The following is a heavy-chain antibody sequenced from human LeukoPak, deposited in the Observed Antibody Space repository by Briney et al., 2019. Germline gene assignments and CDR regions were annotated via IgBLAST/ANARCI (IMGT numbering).Heavy chain of an antibody. V-gene: IGHV4-39*01. CDR2: IFSSGTT. CDR3: ARQVVAVAGTGYFDY. D-gene: IGHD6-19*01. CDR1: GSSVSSSLYY. J-gene: IGHJ4*02. Sequence: PSETLSLTCTVSGSSVSSSLYYWGWIRQPPGKGLEWIGNIFSSGTTYYNQSLKSRVTISVDTSKNQFSLKVRGVTAADTAVYFCARQVVAVAGTGYFDYWGQGTLVTVSS.